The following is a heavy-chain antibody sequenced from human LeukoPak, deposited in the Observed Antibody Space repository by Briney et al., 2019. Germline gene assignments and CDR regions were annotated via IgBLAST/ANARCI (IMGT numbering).Heavy chain of an antibody. CDR1: GFTFSNHW. V-gene: IGHV3-7*01. CDR3: ARDPDEIVGANFDY. J-gene: IGHJ4*02. CDR2: IKQDGSGK. D-gene: IGHD1-26*01. Sequence: GSLRLSCAASGFTFSNHWMSWVRQAPGKGLEWVANIKQDGSGKYYVDSVKGRFTISRDNAKNSLYLQMNSLTAEDTAVYYCARDPDEIVGANFDYWGQGTLVTVSS.